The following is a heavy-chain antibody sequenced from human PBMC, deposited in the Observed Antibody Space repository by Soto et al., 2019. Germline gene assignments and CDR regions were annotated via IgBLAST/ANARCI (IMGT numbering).Heavy chain of an antibody. V-gene: IGHV1-69*13. Sequence: SVKVSCKASGGTFSRYSISWVRQAPGQGPEWMGGIIPIFGTANYAQKFQGRVTITADESTSTAYMELSSLRFEDTAVYYCARAIVGPTTTGWLDPWGQGTLVTVSS. CDR2: IIPIFGTA. CDR3: ARAIVGPTTTGWLDP. D-gene: IGHD1-26*01. CDR1: GGTFSRYS. J-gene: IGHJ5*02.